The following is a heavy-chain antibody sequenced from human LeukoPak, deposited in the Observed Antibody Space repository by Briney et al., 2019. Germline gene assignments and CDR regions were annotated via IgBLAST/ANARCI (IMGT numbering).Heavy chain of an antibody. D-gene: IGHD3-22*01. Sequence: SETLSLTCTVSGDSINSLDLWSWVRQPPGKGLGWIGEMYLSGTTHSNPSVKSRVTISIDKSKNQFFLNLSSVTAADTAVYYCAGLVGRYSSGLYYYYFDYWGQGTLVTVSS. CDR1: GDSINSLDL. J-gene: IGHJ4*02. CDR2: MYLSGTT. V-gene: IGHV4-4*02. CDR3: AGLVGRYSSGLYYYYFDY.